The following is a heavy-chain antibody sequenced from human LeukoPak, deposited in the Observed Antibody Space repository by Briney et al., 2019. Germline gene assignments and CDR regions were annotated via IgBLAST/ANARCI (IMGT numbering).Heavy chain of an antibody. D-gene: IGHD3-22*01. Sequence: SETLSLTCTVSGDSINSLDLWSWVRQPPGKGLGWIGEMYLSGTTHSNPSVKSRVTISIDKSKNQFFLNLSSVTAADTAVYYCAGLVGRYSSGLYYYYFDYWGQGTLVTVSS. CDR1: GDSINSLDL. J-gene: IGHJ4*02. CDR2: MYLSGTT. V-gene: IGHV4-4*02. CDR3: AGLVGRYSSGLYYYYFDY.